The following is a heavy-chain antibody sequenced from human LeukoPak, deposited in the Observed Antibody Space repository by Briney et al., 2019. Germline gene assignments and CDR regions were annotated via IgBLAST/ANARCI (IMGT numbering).Heavy chain of an antibody. CDR1: RYTFTSYY. Sequence: ASVKVSCKASRYTFTSYYIHCVRQAPGQGLEWMGLINPSGGSTSYAQKFQGRFTMTRDTSTSTVYMGLSSLRSEDTAVYYCARVRSNYDILTGYNALGYWGQGTLVTVSS. CDR3: ARVRSNYDILTGYNALGY. V-gene: IGHV1-46*01. CDR2: INPSGGST. D-gene: IGHD3-9*01. J-gene: IGHJ4*02.